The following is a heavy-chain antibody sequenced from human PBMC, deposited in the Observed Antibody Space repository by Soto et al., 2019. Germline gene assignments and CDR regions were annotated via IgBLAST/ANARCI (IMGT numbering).Heavy chain of an antibody. CDR2: ISSSGSTI. CDR1: GFTFSDYY. D-gene: IGHD3-22*01. V-gene: IGHV3-11*01. CDR3: ARDRETGDDIRGNKFEY. J-gene: IGHJ4*02. Sequence: PGGSLRLSCAASGFTFSDYYMSWIRQAPGKGLEWVSYISSSGSTIYYADSVKGRFTISRDNAKNSLYLQMNSLRAEDKAVYYCARDRETGDDIRGNKFEYWGQGTLVTVSS.